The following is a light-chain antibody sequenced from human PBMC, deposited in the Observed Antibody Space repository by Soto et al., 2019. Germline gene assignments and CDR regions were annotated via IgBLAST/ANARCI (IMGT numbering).Light chain of an antibody. CDR3: QQYGGSPRT. CDR1: QSVSSSY. Sequence: EIVMTQSPATLSVSPGERATLSCRASQSVSSSYLAWYQQTPGQAPRLLVYDTSYRATGVPDRFSGSGSGTDFTLTISTLEPEDLAVYYCQQYGGSPRTFGQGTKVDIK. J-gene: IGKJ1*01. CDR2: DTS. V-gene: IGKV3-20*01.